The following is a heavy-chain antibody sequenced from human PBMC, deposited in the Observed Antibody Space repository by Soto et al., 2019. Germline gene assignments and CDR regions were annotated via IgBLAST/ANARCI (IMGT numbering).Heavy chain of an antibody. CDR3: ARSYCSSTSCYTYYFDY. J-gene: IGHJ4*02. Sequence: QVQLVESGGGVVQPGRSLRLSCAASGFTFSSYAMHWVRQAPGKGLEWVAVISYDGSNKYYADSVKGRFTISRDNSKNTLYPQMNSLRAEDTAVYYCARSYCSSTSCYTYYFDYWGQGTLVTVSS. CDR2: ISYDGSNK. CDR1: GFTFSSYA. V-gene: IGHV3-30-3*01. D-gene: IGHD2-2*02.